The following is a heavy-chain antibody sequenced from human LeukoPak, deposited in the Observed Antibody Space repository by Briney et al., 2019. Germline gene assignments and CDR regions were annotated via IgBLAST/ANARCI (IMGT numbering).Heavy chain of an antibody. J-gene: IGHJ4*02. Sequence: AASVTVSCKASGYTFTSYYMHWVRQAPGQGLEWMGIINPSGGSTSYAQKFQGRVTMTRDMSTSTVYMELSSLRSEDTAVYYCARDPALADGDSRYDYWGQGTLVTVSS. CDR2: INPSGGST. CDR1: GYTFTSYY. V-gene: IGHV1-46*01. D-gene: IGHD4-17*01. CDR3: ARDPALADGDSRYDY.